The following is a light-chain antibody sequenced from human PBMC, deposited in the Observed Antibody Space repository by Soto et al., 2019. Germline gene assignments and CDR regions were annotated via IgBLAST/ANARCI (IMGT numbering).Light chain of an antibody. CDR2: DVS. CDR1: SSDVGGYNY. V-gene: IGLV2-14*01. Sequence: QSVLTQPASVSGSPGQSITISCTGTSSDVGGYNYVSWYQQHPGKAPKLMIYDVSNRPSGVSNRFSGSKSGNTAFLTISALQPYDDAHYSCRSYTSSRTYVFCPGTRSPS. J-gene: IGLJ1*01. CDR3: RSYTSSRTYV.